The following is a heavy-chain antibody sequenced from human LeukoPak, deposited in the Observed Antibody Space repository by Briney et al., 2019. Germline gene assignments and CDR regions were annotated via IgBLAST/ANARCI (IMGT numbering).Heavy chain of an antibody. D-gene: IGHD6-6*01. J-gene: IGHJ5*02. CDR1: GYTFSSYY. CDR3: ARDFYTSSSTGVPHSFDP. Sequence: ASVKVSCKASGYTFSSYYIHWVRQAPGLGLQWMGMIKPSGGTIRYEQSFQGRVTMTTDTSTSTVFMELSSLTSDDTAVYYCARDFYTSSSTGVPHSFDPWGQGTLVTVSS. CDR2: IKPSGGTI. V-gene: IGHV1-46*01.